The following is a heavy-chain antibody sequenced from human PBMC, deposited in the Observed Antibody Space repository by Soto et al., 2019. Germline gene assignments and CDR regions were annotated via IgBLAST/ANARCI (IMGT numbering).Heavy chain of an antibody. Sequence: QVQLQESGPGLVKPSQTLSLTCTVSGGSISSGGYYWSWIRQHPGKGLEWIGYIYYSGSTYYNPSLKSRVTISVDTSKNHFSLKLSSVTAADTAVYYCAREVDYYDSSGYFSWNYFDYWGQGTLVTVSS. J-gene: IGHJ4*02. D-gene: IGHD3-22*01. CDR1: GGSISSGGYY. CDR3: AREVDYYDSSGYFSWNYFDY. V-gene: IGHV4-31*03. CDR2: IYYSGST.